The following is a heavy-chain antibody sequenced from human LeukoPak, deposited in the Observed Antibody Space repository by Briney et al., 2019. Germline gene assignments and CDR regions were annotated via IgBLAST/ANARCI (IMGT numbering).Heavy chain of an antibody. CDR1: GGSTSNYY. CDR3: ARDLPGQYGFDI. D-gene: IGHD1-14*01. CDR2: IYYSGTT. V-gene: IGHV4-59*01. Sequence: SETLSLTCTVSGGSTSNYYWNWIRQPPGKGLELIGYIYYSGTTNYNPSLKSRVSMSVDTSKNQFSLKLSSVTAADTAVYYCARDLPGQYGFDIWGQGTMVTVSS. J-gene: IGHJ3*02.